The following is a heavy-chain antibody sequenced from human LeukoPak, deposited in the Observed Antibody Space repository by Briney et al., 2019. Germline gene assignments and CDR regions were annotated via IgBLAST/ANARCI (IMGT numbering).Heavy chain of an antibody. Sequence: GGSLRLSSAAPGFTFKTYWMNWVRQAPGKGLEWGSCICTSGSTTYYADSVKGRFTISRDNAKNSLYLHMNSLRAEDTAVYYCARVGLAVAAAPLAFDPWGHGTLVTVSS. CDR2: ICTSGSTT. D-gene: IGHD6-13*01. CDR3: ARVGLAVAAAPLAFDP. V-gene: IGHV3-48*04. CDR1: GFTFKTYW. J-gene: IGHJ5*02.